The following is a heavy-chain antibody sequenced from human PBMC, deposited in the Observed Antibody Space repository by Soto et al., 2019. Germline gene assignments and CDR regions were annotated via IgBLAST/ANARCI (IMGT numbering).Heavy chain of an antibody. CDR2: IIPIFGTA. CDR1: GGTFSSYA. V-gene: IGHV1-69*13. D-gene: IGHD3-22*01. Sequence: ASVKVSCKASGGTFSSYAISWVRQAPGQGLEWMGGIIPIFGTANYAQKFQGRVTITADESTSTAYMELSSLRSEDTAVYYCAREDYDSSGYYNWGQGTLVTVSS. CDR3: AREDYDSSGYYN. J-gene: IGHJ4*02.